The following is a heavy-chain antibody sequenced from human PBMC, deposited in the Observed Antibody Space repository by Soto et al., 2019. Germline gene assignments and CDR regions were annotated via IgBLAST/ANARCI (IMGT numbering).Heavy chain of an antibody. J-gene: IGHJ6*02. V-gene: IGHV3-33*01. CDR1: GLTFSAYG. CDR3: ARGIGNYYYALDV. Sequence: QVHLVESGGGVVQPGRSLRLSCAASGLTFSAYGMHWVRQAPGRGLEWVAVIWYDGSNEHYADSVRGRFIISRDNSKNTLYLQMNSLRAEDTAVYYCARGIGNYYYALDVWGQGTTVTVSS. D-gene: IGHD3-3*01. CDR2: IWYDGSNE.